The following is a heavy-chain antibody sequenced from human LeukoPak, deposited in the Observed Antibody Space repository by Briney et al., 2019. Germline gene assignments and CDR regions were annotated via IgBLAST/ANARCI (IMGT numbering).Heavy chain of an antibody. CDR3: ARPRHSGYDHSFDY. V-gene: IGHV4-39*01. Sequence: TSETLSLTCTVSGGSISSSSYYWGWIRQPPGKGLEWIGSIYYSGSTYYNPSLKSRVTISVDTSKNQFSLKLSSVTAADTAVYYCARPRHSGYDHSFDYWGQGTLVTVSS. D-gene: IGHD5-12*01. CDR1: GGSISSSSYY. J-gene: IGHJ4*02. CDR2: IYYSGST.